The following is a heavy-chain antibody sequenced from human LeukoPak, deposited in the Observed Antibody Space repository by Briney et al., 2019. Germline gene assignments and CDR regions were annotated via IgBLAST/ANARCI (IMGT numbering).Heavy chain of an antibody. Sequence: GASVKVSCKASGGTFSSYAISWVRQAPGQGLEWMGRIIPIFCTANYAQKFQGRVTITTDESTRTAYMELSSLRSEDTAVYYCARDGLAATKELDYWGQGTLVTVSS. V-gene: IGHV1-69*05. J-gene: IGHJ4*02. CDR1: GGTFSSYA. CDR2: IIPIFCTA. D-gene: IGHD2-15*01. CDR3: ARDGLAATKELDY.